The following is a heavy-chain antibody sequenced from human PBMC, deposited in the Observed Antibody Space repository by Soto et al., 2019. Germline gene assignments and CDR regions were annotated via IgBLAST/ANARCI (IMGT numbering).Heavy chain of an antibody. Sequence: SETLSLTCAVSGGSISSGGYSWSWIRQPPGKGLEWIGYIYHSGSTYYNPSLKSRVTISVDRSKNQFSLKLSSVTAADTAVYYCARVVGSSGDYFDYWGQGTLVTVSS. CDR3: ARVVGSSGDYFDY. V-gene: IGHV4-30-2*01. CDR1: GGSISSGGYS. CDR2: IYHSGST. D-gene: IGHD3-10*01. J-gene: IGHJ4*02.